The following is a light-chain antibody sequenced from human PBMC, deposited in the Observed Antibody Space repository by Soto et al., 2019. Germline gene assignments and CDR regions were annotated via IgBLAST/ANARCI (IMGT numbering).Light chain of an antibody. CDR1: QRVNSND. V-gene: IGKV3-20*01. CDR3: QQYGSSVRT. Sequence: EIVLTPSPSTLSLSQGERATLSCRAGQRVNSNDLAWYQQRPGQAPRLLIYAASHRVTGIPDRFSASGSGTDFILTISPLEPEDFAVYYCQQYGSSVRTFGQGTKV. CDR2: AAS. J-gene: IGKJ1*01.